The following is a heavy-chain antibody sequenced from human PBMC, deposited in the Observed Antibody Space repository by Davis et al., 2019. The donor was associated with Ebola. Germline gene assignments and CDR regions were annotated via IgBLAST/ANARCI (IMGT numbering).Heavy chain of an antibody. CDR1: GYSFTSYW. V-gene: IGHV5-51*01. J-gene: IGHJ4*02. D-gene: IGHD2-15*01. CDR3: ARPAVDCSGGSCYPGPFDY. CDR2: IYPGDSDT. Sequence: KVSCKGSGYSFTSYWIGWVRQMPGKGLEWMGIIYPGDSDTRYSPSFQGQVTIPADKSISTAYLQWSSLKASDTAMYYCARPAVDCSGGSCYPGPFDYWGQGTLVTVSS.